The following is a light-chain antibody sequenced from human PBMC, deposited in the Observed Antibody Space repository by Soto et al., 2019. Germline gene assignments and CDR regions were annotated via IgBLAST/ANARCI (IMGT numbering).Light chain of an antibody. CDR3: QAWDSRHVV. Sequence: SYELTQPPSMSVSPGQTASITCSGENLGNKFVCWYQQKPGQSPVVVIYQDSRRPSGIPERFSGSNSGNTATLTISGTQAMDEADYYCQAWDSRHVVFGGGTKLTVL. CDR2: QDS. V-gene: IGLV3-1*01. J-gene: IGLJ2*01. CDR1: NLGNKF.